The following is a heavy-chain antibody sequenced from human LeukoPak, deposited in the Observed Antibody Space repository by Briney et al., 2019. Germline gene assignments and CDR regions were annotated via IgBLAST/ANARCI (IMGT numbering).Heavy chain of an antibody. J-gene: IGHJ4*02. V-gene: IGHV4-59*01. CDR2: IYYSGSI. CDR3: ATHGVIGTKYYDY. D-gene: IGHD2-21*01. Sequence: SETLSHTCTVSGGSISSYYWSWIRQPPGKRLEYLGYIYYSGSINYNPSLKGRVTISVDMSKNQFFLRLSSVTAADTAVYYCATHGVIGTKYYDYWGQGTLVTVSS. CDR1: GGSISSYY.